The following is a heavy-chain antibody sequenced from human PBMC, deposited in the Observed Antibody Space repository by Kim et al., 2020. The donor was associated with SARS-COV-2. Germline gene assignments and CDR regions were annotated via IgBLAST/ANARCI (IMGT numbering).Heavy chain of an antibody. D-gene: IGHD3-10*01. Sequence: YAQKFQGWVTMTRDTSISTAYMELSRLRSDDTAVYYCARGGTYGSGSPDYWGQGTLVTVSS. J-gene: IGHJ4*02. V-gene: IGHV1-2*04. CDR3: ARGGTYGSGSPDY.